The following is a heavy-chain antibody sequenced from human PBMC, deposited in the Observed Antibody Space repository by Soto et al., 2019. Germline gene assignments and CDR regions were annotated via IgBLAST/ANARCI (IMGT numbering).Heavy chain of an antibody. CDR3: PTRHTSLASALYYDTDY. CDR2: IYHSGST. V-gene: IGHV4-4*02. D-gene: IGHD3-22*01. CDR1: GGSISSSNW. Sequence: SETLSLTCAVSGGSISSSNWWSWVRQPPGKGLEWIGEIYHSGSTNYNPSLKSRVTISVDKSKNQFSLKLSSVTAADTAVYYCPTRHTSLASALYYDTDYWGQGTLVTVSS. J-gene: IGHJ4*02.